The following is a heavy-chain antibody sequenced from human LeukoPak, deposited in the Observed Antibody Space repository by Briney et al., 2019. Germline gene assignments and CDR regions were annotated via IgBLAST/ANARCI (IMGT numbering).Heavy chain of an antibody. V-gene: IGHV1-46*01. CDR1: GYTFTSYG. J-gene: IGHJ5*02. D-gene: IGHD4-17*01. CDR2: INPSGGST. CDR3: ARGGRNYGGFDP. Sequence: ASVKVSCKASGYTFTSYGISWVRQAPGQGLEWMGIINPSGGSTSYAQKFQGRVTMTGDTSTSTVYMELSSLRSEDTAVYYCARGGRNYGGFDPWGQGTLVTVSS.